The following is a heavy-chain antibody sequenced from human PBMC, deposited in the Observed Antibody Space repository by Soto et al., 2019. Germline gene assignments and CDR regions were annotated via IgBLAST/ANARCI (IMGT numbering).Heavy chain of an antibody. CDR2: TTYDGGIK. D-gene: IGHD4-17*01. CDR3: AGAQENTYFSYGLQV. CDR1: VFSFSSYG. J-gene: IGHJ6*02. V-gene: IGHV3-30*03. Sequence: VGSLRLSCAASVFSFSSYGVECVRLSPGKGLEWVAATTYDGGIKHYVDSVKGRFTISRDNSKNTLYLQMNSLRVEDTATYYCAGAQENTYFSYGLQVWGQGTTVTVSS.